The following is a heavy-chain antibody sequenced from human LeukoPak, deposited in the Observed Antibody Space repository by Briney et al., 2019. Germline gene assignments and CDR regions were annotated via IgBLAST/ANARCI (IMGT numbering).Heavy chain of an antibody. V-gene: IGHV3-7*01. D-gene: IGHD5-12*01. CDR3: ARGRTKLVAPLDY. CDR2: IKQDGSEK. CDR1: GFTFTTYW. Sequence: GGSLRLSCAASGFTFTTYWMTWVRQAPGKGLEWVANIKQDGSEKYYVDSVKGRFTISRDNAKNSLYLQMNSLRAEDTAVYYCARGRTKLVAPLDYWGQGTLVTVSS. J-gene: IGHJ4*02.